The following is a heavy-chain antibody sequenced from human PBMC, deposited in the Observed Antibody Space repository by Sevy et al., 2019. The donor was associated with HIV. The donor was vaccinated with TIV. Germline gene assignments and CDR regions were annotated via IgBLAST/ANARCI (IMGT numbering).Heavy chain of an antibody. J-gene: IGHJ5*01. D-gene: IGHD1-1*01. CDR3: ARDSARVIVPTAGFDS. CDR1: GFTFRSYS. V-gene: IGHV3-33*08. CDR2: IWYDGRTI. Sequence: GGSLRLSCSASGFTFRSYSMHWVRQAPGKGLEWVAAIWYDGRTIQYADSVKGRFTISRDNSKSMLNLEMNSLRAEDTALYFCARDSARVIVPTAGFDSWGQGTVVTVSS.